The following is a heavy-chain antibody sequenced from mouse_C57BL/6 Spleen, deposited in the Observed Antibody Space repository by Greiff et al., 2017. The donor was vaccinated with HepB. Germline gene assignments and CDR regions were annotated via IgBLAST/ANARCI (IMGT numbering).Heavy chain of an antibody. Sequence: EVKLQQSVAELVRPGASVKFSCTASGFTINNTSMHWVKQRPEQGLEWIGRIGPATGNTNYAPKIQGKATITADTSSNTAYLQLRSLTSEDTAIYYGARWTAQALDYWGQGTTLTVSS. J-gene: IGHJ2*01. D-gene: IGHD3-2*02. CDR1: GFTINNTS. V-gene: IGHV14-3*01. CDR3: ARWTAQALDY. CDR2: IGPATGNT.